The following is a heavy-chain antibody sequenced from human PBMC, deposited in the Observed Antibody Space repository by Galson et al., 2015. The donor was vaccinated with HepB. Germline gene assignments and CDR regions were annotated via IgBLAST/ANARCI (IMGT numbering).Heavy chain of an antibody. V-gene: IGHV3-30*18. J-gene: IGHJ4*02. D-gene: IGHD3-3*01. CDR3: AKEWTFDGRGYIFL. CDR2: ISDDGSKK. CDR1: GIMFSNYG. Sequence: SLRLSCAASGIMFSNYGIHWVRQAPGKGLEWLAVISDDGSKKYYADFVKGRFTISRDNTKNTLYLQMNSLRAEDTAVYYCAKEWTFDGRGYIFLWGQGTLVTVSS.